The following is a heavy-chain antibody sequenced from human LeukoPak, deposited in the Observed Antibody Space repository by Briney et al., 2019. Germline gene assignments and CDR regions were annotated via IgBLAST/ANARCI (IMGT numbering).Heavy chain of an antibody. CDR1: LFTFSSSA. CDR3: AKARGYNGYDFCDY. J-gene: IGHJ4*02. D-gene: IGHD5-12*01. Sequence: GGSLRLSCAASLFTFSSSAMNWVRQAPGKGLEWVSTISGSGGSTFYADSVKGRFTISRDDSKNTLYLQMNSLRVEDTAVYYCAKARGYNGYDFCDYWGQGTLVTVSS. V-gene: IGHV3-23*01. CDR2: ISGSGGST.